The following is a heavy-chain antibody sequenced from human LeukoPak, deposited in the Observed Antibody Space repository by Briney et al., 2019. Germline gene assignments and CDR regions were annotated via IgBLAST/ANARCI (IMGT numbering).Heavy chain of an antibody. D-gene: IGHD2-15*01. Sequence: ASVKVSCRASGYTFTRNYIHWVRQAPGQGLEWVGWINPKDGRTNYAQRFQDRVTMTRDTSISTAYMDLSSLRSDDTAVYYCARVIGGSSGDFWGQGTLVTVSS. CDR1: GYTFTRNY. V-gene: IGHV1-2*02. CDR2: INPKDGRT. CDR3: ARVIGGSSGDF. J-gene: IGHJ4*02.